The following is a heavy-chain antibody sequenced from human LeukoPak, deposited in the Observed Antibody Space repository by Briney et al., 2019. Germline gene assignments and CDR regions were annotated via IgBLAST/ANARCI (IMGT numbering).Heavy chain of an antibody. J-gene: IGHJ4*02. CDR2: IYWSDDK. Sequence: SGPTLFKPTQTLTLTFTFSGFSLSTRGAGVGWIRQPPGKALEWLSLIYWSDDKRYSPSLKSRLTITKDTSKNQVVLTMTNMDPVDTATYYCAHPLEEQWLVAFDYWGQGTPVTVSS. D-gene: IGHD6-19*01. CDR1: GFSLSTRGAG. CDR3: AHPLEEQWLVAFDY. V-gene: IGHV2-5*01.